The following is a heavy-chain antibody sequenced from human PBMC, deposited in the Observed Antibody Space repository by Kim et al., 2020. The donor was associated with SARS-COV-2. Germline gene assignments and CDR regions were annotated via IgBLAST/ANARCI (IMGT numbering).Heavy chain of an antibody. CDR1: GFTFSSYG. CDR2: ISYDGSNK. V-gene: IGHV3-30*18. D-gene: IGHD6-13*01. Sequence: GGSLRLSCAASGFTFSSYGMHWVRQAPGKGLEWVAVISYDGSNKYYADSVKGRFTISRDNSKNTLYLQMNSLRAEDTAVYYCAKEDAAAAGTIDYWGQGTLVTVSS. CDR3: AKEDAAAAGTIDY. J-gene: IGHJ4*02.